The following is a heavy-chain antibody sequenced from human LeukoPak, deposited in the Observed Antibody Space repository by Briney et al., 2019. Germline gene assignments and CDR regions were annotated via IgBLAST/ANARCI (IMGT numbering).Heavy chain of an antibody. CDR1: GGSISSGGYS. CDR2: IYHSGST. V-gene: IGHV4-30-2*01. D-gene: IGHD5-24*01. Sequence: SETLSLTCAVSGGSISSGGYSWSWIRQPPGKGLEWIGYIYHSGSTYYNPSLKSRVTISVDRSKNQFSLKLSSVTAADTAVYYCARRRDGYNGAVDYWGQGTLVTVSS. J-gene: IGHJ4*02. CDR3: ARRRDGYNGAVDY.